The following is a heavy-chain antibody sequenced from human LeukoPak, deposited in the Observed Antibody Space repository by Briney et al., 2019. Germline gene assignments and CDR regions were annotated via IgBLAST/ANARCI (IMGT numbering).Heavy chain of an antibody. V-gene: IGHV4-39*07. CDR3: ARDLPDDYVWGSYPWYFDY. J-gene: IGHJ4*02. CDR1: GGSISSSSYY. Sequence: SETLSLTCTVSGGSISSSSYYWGWIRQPPGKGLEWIGSIYYSGSTYYNPSLKSRVTISVDTSKNQFSLKLSSVTAADTAVYYCARDLPDDYVWGSYPWYFDYWGQGTLVTASS. D-gene: IGHD3-16*01. CDR2: IYYSGST.